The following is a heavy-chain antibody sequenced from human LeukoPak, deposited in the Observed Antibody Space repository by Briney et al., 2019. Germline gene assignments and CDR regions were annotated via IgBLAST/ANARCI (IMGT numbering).Heavy chain of an antibody. CDR3: ARYNGDLRTTGYFQH. CDR1: GGSISSSNW. Sequence: PSGTLSLTCAVSGGSISSSNWWSWVRQPPGKGLEWIGEIYHSGSTNYNPSLKSRVTISVDKSKNQFSLKLSSVTAADTAVYYCARYNGDLRTTGYFQHWGQGTLVTVSS. CDR2: IYHSGST. V-gene: IGHV4-4*02. J-gene: IGHJ1*01. D-gene: IGHD4-17*01.